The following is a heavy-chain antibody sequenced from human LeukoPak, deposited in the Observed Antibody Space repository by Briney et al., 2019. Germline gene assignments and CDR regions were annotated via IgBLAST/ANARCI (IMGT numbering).Heavy chain of an antibody. CDR3: ARDPGSSSAGWDFDY. Sequence: SCKASGYTFTDYGIHWVRQAPGKGLEWVAVISADGSTKYYADSVKGRFTISRDNSKSTLYLQMNSLRAEDTAVYYCARDPGSSSAGWDFDYWGQGTPVTVSS. D-gene: IGHD6-6*01. CDR1: GYTFTDYG. CDR2: ISADGSTK. J-gene: IGHJ4*02. V-gene: IGHV3-30*04.